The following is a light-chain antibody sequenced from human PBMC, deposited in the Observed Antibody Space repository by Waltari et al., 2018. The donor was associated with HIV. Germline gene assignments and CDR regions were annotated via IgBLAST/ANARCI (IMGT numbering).Light chain of an antibody. J-gene: IGKJ1*01. CDR1: QSVSSSD. CDR3: QQYSSSPWT. V-gene: IGKV3-20*01. CDR2: GAS. Sequence: EFVLTQSPGTLPLSPGERATLSCRASQSVSSSDVAWYQQKPGQVPRLVIYGASSRATGIGDRFSGSGSGTDFTLTISRLEPADFGVYYCQQYSSSPWTFGQGTKVEIK.